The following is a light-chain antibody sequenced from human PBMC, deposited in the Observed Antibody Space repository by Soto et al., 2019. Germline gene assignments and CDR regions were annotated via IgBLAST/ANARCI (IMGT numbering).Light chain of an antibody. CDR1: QSISNW. J-gene: IGKJ1*01. CDR3: QQYNSKRT. V-gene: IGKV1-5*03. CDR2: KAS. Sequence: DIHMTQSTSAVSASVGDKVTITCRASQSISNWLAWHQQKPGKAPKLLISKASSLESGVPSRFSGSGSGTEITLTISSLQPDDFATYYCQQYNSKRTFGQGTKVDI.